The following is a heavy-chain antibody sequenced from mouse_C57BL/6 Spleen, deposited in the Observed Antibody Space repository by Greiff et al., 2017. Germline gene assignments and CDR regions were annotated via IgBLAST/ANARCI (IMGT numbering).Heavy chain of an antibody. D-gene: IGHD2-5*01. V-gene: IGHV1-81*01. CDR3: ARGGSNGAMDY. CDR2: IYPRSGNT. CDR1: GYTFTSYG. Sequence: LQESGAELARPGASVKLSCKASGYTFTSYGISWVKQRTGQGLEWIGEIYPRSGNTYYNEKFKGKATLTADKSSSTAYMELRSLTSEDSAVYFCARGGSNGAMDYWGQGTSVTVSS. J-gene: IGHJ4*01.